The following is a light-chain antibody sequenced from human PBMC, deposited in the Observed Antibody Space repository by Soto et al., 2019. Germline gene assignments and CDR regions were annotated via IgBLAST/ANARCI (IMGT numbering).Light chain of an antibody. CDR3: QQYNNYSAYT. V-gene: IGKV1-5*03. Sequence: DIQMTQSPSTLSASVGDRVTITCRASQSISSWLAWYQQKPGKAPKLLIYKASSLESGGPSRFSGSGSGTEFTLTISSLQPDDFATYYCQQYNNYSAYTFGQGTKLEIK. CDR1: QSISSW. CDR2: KAS. J-gene: IGKJ2*01.